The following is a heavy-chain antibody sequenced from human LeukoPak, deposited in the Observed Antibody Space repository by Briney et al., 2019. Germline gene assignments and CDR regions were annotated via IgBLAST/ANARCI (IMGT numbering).Heavy chain of an antibody. CDR3: AKDPDDDFVL. CDR2: ITDSDYST. J-gene: IGHJ4*02. CDR1: RFPLRSYA. Sequence: PGGSLRLSCAGSRFPLRSYAMNWVRQAPGKGLEWVSGITDSDYSTYYADSVKGRFTISRDNSESTLYLQMSSLRAEDTAVYYCAKDPDDDFVLWGQGTLVTVSS. D-gene: IGHD3-16*01. V-gene: IGHV3-23*01.